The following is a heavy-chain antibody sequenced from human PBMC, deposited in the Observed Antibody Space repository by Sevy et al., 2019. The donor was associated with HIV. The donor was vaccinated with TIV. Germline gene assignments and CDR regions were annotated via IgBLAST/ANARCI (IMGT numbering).Heavy chain of an antibody. CDR1: GGSVSSGDYY. CDR3: ARDRIAAAGGHFDY. CDR2: VSYIGST. J-gene: IGHJ4*02. V-gene: IGHV4-61*08. Sequence: SETLSLTCAVPGGSVSSGDYYWSWIRQPPGKGLEWIGYVSYIGSTNYSPSLKSRLTISVDTSRNQFSLKLNSVTAADTAVYYCARDRIAAAGGHFDYWGQGILVTVSS. D-gene: IGHD6-13*01.